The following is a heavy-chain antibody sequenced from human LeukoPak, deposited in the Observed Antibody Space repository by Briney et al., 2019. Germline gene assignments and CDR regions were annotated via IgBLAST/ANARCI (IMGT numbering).Heavy chain of an antibody. CDR2: ISYDGSNK. D-gene: IGHD2/OR15-2a*01. CDR3: ARSEDYFDAFDI. CDR1: GFTFSSYA. J-gene: IGHJ3*02. V-gene: IGHV3-30*01. Sequence: PRGSLRLSCAASGFTFSSYAMHWVRQAPGKGLEWVAVISYDGSNKYYADSVKGRFTISRDNSKNTLCLQMNSLRAEDTAVYYCARSEDYFDAFDIWGQGTMVTVSS.